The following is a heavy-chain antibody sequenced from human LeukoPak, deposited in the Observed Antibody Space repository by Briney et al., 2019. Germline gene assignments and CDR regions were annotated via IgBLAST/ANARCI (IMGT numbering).Heavy chain of an antibody. D-gene: IGHD3-10*01. V-gene: IGHV1-18*01. Sequence: ASVKVSCKASGYTFTNYDINWVRQATGQGFEWMGWISAYNGNTNYAHNLQGRVTMTTETSTTTAYMELRSLRSDDTAVYYCARGSSGSAPISADYWGQGTLVTVSS. CDR3: ARGSSGSAPISADY. J-gene: IGHJ4*02. CDR2: ISAYNGNT. CDR1: GYTFTNYD.